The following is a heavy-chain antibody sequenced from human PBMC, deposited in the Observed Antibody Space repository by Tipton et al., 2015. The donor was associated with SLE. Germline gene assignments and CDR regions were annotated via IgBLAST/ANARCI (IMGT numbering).Heavy chain of an antibody. CDR3: ARDEGLVGTAGAFDV. CDR2: IYSDDIT. CDR1: GFTVSTYH. J-gene: IGHJ3*01. Sequence: SLRLSCAASGFTVSTYHMSWVRQAPGKGLEWVSVIYSDDITHYADSVKGRFTISRDNSKNTLYLQMNSLRAEDTAVYYCARDEGLVGTAGAFDVWGHGTVVTVSS. V-gene: IGHV3-53*05. D-gene: IGHD2-15*01.